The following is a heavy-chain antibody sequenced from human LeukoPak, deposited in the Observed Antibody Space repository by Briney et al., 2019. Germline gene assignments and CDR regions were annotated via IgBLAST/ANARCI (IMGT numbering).Heavy chain of an antibody. CDR2: IIPIFGTA. J-gene: IGHJ6*03. V-gene: IGHV1-69*05. CDR1: GGTFSSYA. Sequence: GASVKVSCKATGGTFSSYAISSVRPAPGQGLAWMGGIIPIFGTANYAQKFQGRVTITTNEYTSTDYMELSSLRSEDTAVYYCARGVSTAMLSTNKYCYYYMDVWGKGTTVTVSS. D-gene: IGHD5-18*01. CDR3: ARGVSTAMLSTNKYCYYYMDV.